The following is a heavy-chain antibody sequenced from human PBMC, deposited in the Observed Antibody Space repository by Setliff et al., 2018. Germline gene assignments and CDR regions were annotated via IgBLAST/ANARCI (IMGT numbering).Heavy chain of an antibody. CDR3: ARDGVFYAMDV. CDR1: GFTFSDYY. D-gene: IGHD3-10*01. Sequence: GGSLRLSCAASGFTFSDYYMSWIRQAPGKGLEWVSYITNSGGTIYYADSVKGRFTISRDNAKNSLFLQMNSLRAEDTALYYCARDGVFYAMDVWGHGTTVTV. V-gene: IGHV3-11*04. CDR2: ITNSGGTI. J-gene: IGHJ6*02.